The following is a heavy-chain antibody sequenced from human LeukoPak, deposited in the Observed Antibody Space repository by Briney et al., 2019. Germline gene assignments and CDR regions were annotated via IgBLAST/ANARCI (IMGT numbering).Heavy chain of an antibody. CDR3: AKRIVGASAFGY. V-gene: IGHV3-23*01. CDR2: VGTSGDNT. D-gene: IGHD1-26*01. J-gene: IGHJ4*02. Sequence: GRSLRLSCAASGLSFSGYVMSWVRQAPGKGLEWVSAVGTSGDNTYYADSVKGRFTIARDNSRDTLSLQMNSLRAEDTAVYYCAKRIVGASAFGYWGQGTLVTVSS. CDR1: GLSFSGYV.